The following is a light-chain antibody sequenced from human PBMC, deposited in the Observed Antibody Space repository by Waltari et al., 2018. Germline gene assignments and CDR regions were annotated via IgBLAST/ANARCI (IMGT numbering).Light chain of an antibody. CDR2: DAS. Sequence: EIVLTQSPGTLSLSPGESATLSCRASQSVSRTLAWYQQKPGQAPRLLIYDASIRATGIPDRCSGSGSGTDFSLTISRLEPEDFAVYYCQKYGTLPATFGQGTKVEIK. CDR3: QKYGTLPAT. V-gene: IGKV3-20*01. CDR1: QSVSRT. J-gene: IGKJ1*01.